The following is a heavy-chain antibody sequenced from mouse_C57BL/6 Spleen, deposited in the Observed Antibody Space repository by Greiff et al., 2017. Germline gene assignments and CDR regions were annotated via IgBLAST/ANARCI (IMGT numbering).Heavy chain of an antibody. J-gene: IGHJ2*01. CDR1: GFNITDYY. CDR2: LDPEDGET. D-gene: IGHD2-5*01. V-gene: IGHV14-2*01. CDR3: ASRDCSNSYYLDY. Sequence: DVQLVESGAELVKPGASVKLSCTASGFNITDYYMHWVKQRTEQGLEWIGRLDPEDGETKYAPKFQGKATLTADTSSNTAYLPLSSLTSEDTAVYYCASRDCSNSYYLDYWGQGTTLTVSS.